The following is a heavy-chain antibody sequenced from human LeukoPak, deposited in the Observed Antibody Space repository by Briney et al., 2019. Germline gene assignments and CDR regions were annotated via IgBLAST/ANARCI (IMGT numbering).Heavy chain of an antibody. CDR1: GFTFSSYA. CDR2: ISYDGSNK. CDR3: ARDLLQVGATIFDY. D-gene: IGHD1-26*01. J-gene: IGHJ4*02. Sequence: GRSLRPSCAASGFTFSSYAMHWVRQAPGKGLEWVAVISYDGSNKYYADSAKGRFTISRDNSKNTLYLQMNSLRAEDTAVYYCARDLLQVGATIFDYWGQGTLVTVSS. V-gene: IGHV3-30-3*01.